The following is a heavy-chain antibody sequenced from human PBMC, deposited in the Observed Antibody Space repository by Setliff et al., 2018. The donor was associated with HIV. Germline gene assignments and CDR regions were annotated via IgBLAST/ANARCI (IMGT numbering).Heavy chain of an antibody. J-gene: IGHJ6*04. Sequence: ASVKVSCKASGYTFISYGITWVRQAPGQGLEWMGWISAYNGNTNYAQKFQGRVTMTRDTSISTAYMELSSLTSEDTAVYYCARGKGVGGVIITGGLDVWGKGTTVTVSS. CDR3: ARGKGVGGVIITGGLDV. V-gene: IGHV1-18*01. CDR1: GYTFISYG. D-gene: IGHD3-10*01. CDR2: ISAYNGNT.